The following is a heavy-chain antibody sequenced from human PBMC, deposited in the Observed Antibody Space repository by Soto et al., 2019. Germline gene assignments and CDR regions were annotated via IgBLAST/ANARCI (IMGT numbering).Heavy chain of an antibody. CDR3: ARGHPIVVVKNDAFDI. V-gene: IGHV1-69*01. D-gene: IGHD3-22*01. CDR2: IIPIFGTA. J-gene: IGHJ3*02. Sequence: QVPLVQSGAEVKKPGSSVKVSCKASGGTFSSYAISWVRQAPGQGLEWMGGIIPIFGTANYAQKFQGRVTITADESTSTAYMELSSLRSEDTAVYYCARGHPIVVVKNDAFDIWGQGTMVTVSS. CDR1: GGTFSSYA.